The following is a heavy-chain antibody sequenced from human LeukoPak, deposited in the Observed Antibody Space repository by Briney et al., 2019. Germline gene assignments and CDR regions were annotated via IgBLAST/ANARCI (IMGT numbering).Heavy chain of an antibody. CDR1: GVSITNNY. Sequence: PSETLSLTCTVSGVSITNNYWSWIRQPQGKGLEWNGYIYYTGSTNYNLSLRSRVTISLDTSKNQFSLKLSSVTAADTAMYYCARSIVVVPAAIYYGMDLWGQGTTVTVSS. J-gene: IGHJ6*02. D-gene: IGHD2-2*01. CDR3: ARSIVVVPAAIYYGMDL. CDR2: IYYTGST. V-gene: IGHV4-59*01.